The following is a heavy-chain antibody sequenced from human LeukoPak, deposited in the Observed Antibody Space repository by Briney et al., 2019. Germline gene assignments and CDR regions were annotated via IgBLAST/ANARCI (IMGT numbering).Heavy chain of an antibody. CDR3: ARPPSITNPYYGMDV. J-gene: IGHJ6*02. CDR2: ITSSGGAI. Sequence: QPGGSLRLSCAASGFTFSSYGMNWVRQAPGKGLEWVSYITSSGGAIYYTDSVKGRFTISRDNARNSLYLQMNSLRAEDTAVYYCARPPSITNPYYGMDVWGQGTTVTVSS. D-gene: IGHD3-3*01. CDR1: GFTFSSYG. V-gene: IGHV3-48*03.